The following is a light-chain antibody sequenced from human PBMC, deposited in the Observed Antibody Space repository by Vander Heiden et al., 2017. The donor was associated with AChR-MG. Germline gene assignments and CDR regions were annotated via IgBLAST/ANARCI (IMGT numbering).Light chain of an antibody. V-gene: IGLV2-23*02. Sequence: QSALTQPASVSGYHGQSITISCTGTSSEVVRYNLVSWYQQHPGKAPKLMISAVIKRPSGVSNRFSGSKSVNTASLTISGLQAEDEADYYCCSYAGSSTYVFGTGTKVTVL. J-gene: IGLJ1*01. CDR3: CSYAGSSTYV. CDR2: AVI. CDR1: SSEVVRYNL.